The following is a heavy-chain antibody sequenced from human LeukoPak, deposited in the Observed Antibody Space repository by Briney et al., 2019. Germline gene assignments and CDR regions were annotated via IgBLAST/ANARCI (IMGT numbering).Heavy chain of an antibody. V-gene: IGHV4-34*01. CDR3: ARGLGTMIQ. D-gene: IGHD3-22*01. J-gene: IGHJ4*02. CDR1: GGSFSGYY. CDR2: INHSGST. Sequence: PSETLSLTCAVYGGSFSGYYWSWIRQPPGKGLEWIGEINHSGSTNYNPSLKSRVTISVDTSKNQFSLKLNSVTAADTAVYYCARGLGTMIQWGQGTLVTVSS.